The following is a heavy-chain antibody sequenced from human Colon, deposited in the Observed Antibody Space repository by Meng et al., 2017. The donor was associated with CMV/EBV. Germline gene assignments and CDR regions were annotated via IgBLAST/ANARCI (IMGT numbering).Heavy chain of an antibody. D-gene: IGHD3-10*01. Sequence: GQRVGPGGDLVQPGGSLGLSCAFSGSTPSTFWLDWVRQVPGKGPVWVSRVHSSGSMETYEDSVKGRFTASRDNTKNTFYLQMNSLRDEDTAVYYCVMLPPGFWGQGTLVTVSS. CDR2: VHSSGSME. V-gene: IGHV3-74*03. J-gene: IGHJ4*02. CDR1: GSTPSTFW. CDR3: VMLPPGF.